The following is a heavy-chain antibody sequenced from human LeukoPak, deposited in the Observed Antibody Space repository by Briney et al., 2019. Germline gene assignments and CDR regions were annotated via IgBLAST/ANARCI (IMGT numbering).Heavy chain of an antibody. Sequence: SETLSLTCAVSGGSISSSTYFWGLIRQHPGKGLEWIGYIYYSGSTYYNPSLKSRVTISVDTSKNQFSLKLSSVTAADTAVYYCASFTSGYNDKYFDYWGQGTLVTVSS. V-gene: IGHV4-31*11. CDR3: ASFTSGYNDKYFDY. CDR1: GGSISSSTYF. CDR2: IYYSGST. J-gene: IGHJ4*02. D-gene: IGHD3-3*01.